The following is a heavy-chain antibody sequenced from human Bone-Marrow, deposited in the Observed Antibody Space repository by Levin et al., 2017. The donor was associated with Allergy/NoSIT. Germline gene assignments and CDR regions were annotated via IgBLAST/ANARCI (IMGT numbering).Heavy chain of an antibody. CDR1: GFTFSSYS. CDR3: AKVDRGYFDS. Sequence: SGGSLRLSCAASGFTFSSYSMSWVRQAPGKGLEWVLEISSSGDSADYADSVKGRFTISRDNSRNTLYLQMNSLRVDDTAVYYCAKVDRGYFDSWGQGTLVTVSS. V-gene: IGHV3-23*01. J-gene: IGHJ4*02. CDR2: ISSSGDSA.